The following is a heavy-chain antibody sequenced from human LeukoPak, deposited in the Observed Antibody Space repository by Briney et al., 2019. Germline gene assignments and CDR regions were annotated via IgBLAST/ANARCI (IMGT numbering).Heavy chain of an antibody. CDR3: ARNWFDP. J-gene: IGHJ5*02. CDR1: GFTVSSDY. Sequence: GGSLRLSCAASGFTVSSDYMSWVRQAPGKGLEWVSVIYSGGSTYYADSVKGRFTISRDKSKNTVYPQMNSLRFEDTAMYYCARNWFDPWGQGTLVTVSS. V-gene: IGHV3-53*05. CDR2: IYSGGST.